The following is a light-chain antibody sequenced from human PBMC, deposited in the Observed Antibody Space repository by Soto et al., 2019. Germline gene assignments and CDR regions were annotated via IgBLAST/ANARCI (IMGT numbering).Light chain of an antibody. CDR3: QQFGSSPEYT. CDR2: GAS. J-gene: IGKJ2*01. V-gene: IGKV3-20*01. Sequence: EIALTQSPGTLSLSPGERATLSCRASQSVSSSYLAWYQQKPGQAPRLLIYGASSRATGIPDRFSGSGSGRDFTLTISRLEPEDFAVYYCQQFGSSPEYTFGQGTKLEIK. CDR1: QSVSSSY.